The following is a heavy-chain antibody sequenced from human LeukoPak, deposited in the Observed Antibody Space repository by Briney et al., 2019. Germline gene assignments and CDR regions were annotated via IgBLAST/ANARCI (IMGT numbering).Heavy chain of an antibody. J-gene: IGHJ4*02. CDR1: GFTFRNSW. CDR2: IHGEGSDI. D-gene: IGHD3-22*01. CDR3: ARRLYYDTSGSPFDL. Sequence: GGSLRLSCAASGFTFRNSWVSWIRQPPGKGLLWLSRIHGEGSDIEYADAVRSRFTISRDNAKNTLYLQMDSLTAEDTAVYYCARRLYYDTSGSPFDLWGQGTLVTVSS. V-gene: IGHV3-74*03.